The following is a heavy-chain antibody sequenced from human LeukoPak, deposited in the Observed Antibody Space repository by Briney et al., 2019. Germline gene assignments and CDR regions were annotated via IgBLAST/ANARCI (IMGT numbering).Heavy chain of an antibody. V-gene: IGHV3-21*04. Sequence: PGGSLRLSCAASGFTFSSYSMNWVRQAPGKGLEWVSSISSGSSYIYYADSVKGRFTISSDNSKNTLYLQMNSLRAEDTAVYYCARGTGSSAPTLDYWGQGTLVTVSS. D-gene: IGHD6-6*01. CDR1: GFTFSSYS. CDR3: ARGTGSSAPTLDY. CDR2: ISSGSSYI. J-gene: IGHJ4*02.